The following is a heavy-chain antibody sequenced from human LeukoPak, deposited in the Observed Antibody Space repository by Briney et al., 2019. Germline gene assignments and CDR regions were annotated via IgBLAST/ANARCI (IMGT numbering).Heavy chain of an antibody. J-gene: IGHJ4*02. D-gene: IGHD3-16*02. V-gene: IGHV4-39*01. Sequence: SETLSLTCTVSGGSISSSSYYWGWIRQPPGKGLEWIGSIYYSGSTYYNPSLKSRVTISVDTSKNQFSLKLSSVTAADTAVYYCARFSIMSTFGGVIVRSGELTKWGQGTLVTVSS. CDR1: GGSISSSSYY. CDR2: IYYSGST. CDR3: ARFSIMSTFGGVIVRSGELTK.